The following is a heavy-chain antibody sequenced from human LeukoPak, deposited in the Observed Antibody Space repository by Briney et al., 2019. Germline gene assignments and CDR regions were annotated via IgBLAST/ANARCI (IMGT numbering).Heavy chain of an antibody. D-gene: IGHD6-13*01. Sequence: ASVKVSCKASGGTFSSYAISWVRQAPGQGLEWMGWISAYNGNTNYAQKLQGRVTMTTDTSTSTAYMELRSLRSDDTAVYYCARALYSSSWYDYWGQGTLVTVSS. J-gene: IGHJ4*02. CDR1: GGTFSSYA. CDR2: ISAYNGNT. V-gene: IGHV1-18*01. CDR3: ARALYSSSWYDY.